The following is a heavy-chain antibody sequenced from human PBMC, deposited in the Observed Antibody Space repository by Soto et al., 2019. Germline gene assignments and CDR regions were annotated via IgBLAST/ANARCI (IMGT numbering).Heavy chain of an antibody. CDR3: ARGYRQSGYSSSWVFDY. Sequence: QVQLRESGPGLVKPSQTLSLTCTVSGGAINSGGYYWNWIRQHPGKGLEWIGYMYYSGSTYYNPYLRRRVIISAETSETHVSLKLSSVTAADTAVYCCARGYRQSGYSSSWVFDYWGQGTLVNVSS. D-gene: IGHD6-13*01. CDR2: MYYSGST. CDR1: GGAINSGGYY. V-gene: IGHV4-31*03. J-gene: IGHJ4*02.